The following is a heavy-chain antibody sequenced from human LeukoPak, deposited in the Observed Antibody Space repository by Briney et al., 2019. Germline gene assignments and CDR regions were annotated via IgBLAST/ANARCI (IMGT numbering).Heavy chain of an antibody. D-gene: IGHD3-9*01. CDR2: IYTSGST. CDR1: GGSISSYY. CDR3: ARDTYDILTGYYGRDAFDI. J-gene: IGHJ3*02. Sequence: SETLSLTCTVSGGSISSYYWSWIRQPAGKGLEWIGRIYTSGSTNYNPSLKSRVTMSVDTSKNQFSLKLSSVTAADTAVYYCARDTYDILTGYYGRDAFDIWGQGTMVTVSS. V-gene: IGHV4-4*07.